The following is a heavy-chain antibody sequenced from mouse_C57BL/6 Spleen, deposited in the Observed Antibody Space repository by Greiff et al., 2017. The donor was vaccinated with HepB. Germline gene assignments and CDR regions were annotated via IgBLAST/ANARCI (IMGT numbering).Heavy chain of an antibody. Sequence: QVQLKESGAELVRPGASVTLSCKASGYTFTDYEMHWVKQTPVHGLEWIGAIDPETGGTAYNQKFKGKAILTADKSSSTAYMELRSLTSADSAVYYFFTTTVVAHWYFDVWGTGTTVTVSS. V-gene: IGHV1-15*01. CDR2: IDPETGGT. CDR1: GYTFTDYE. CDR3: FTTTVVAHWYFDV. J-gene: IGHJ1*03. D-gene: IGHD1-1*01.